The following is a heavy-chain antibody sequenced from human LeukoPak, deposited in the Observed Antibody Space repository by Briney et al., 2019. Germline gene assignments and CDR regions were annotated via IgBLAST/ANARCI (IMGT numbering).Heavy chain of an antibody. V-gene: IGHV3-48*01. J-gene: IGHJ4*02. CDR3: ARDRVTMIVVVIGYYFDY. Sequence: GGSLRLSCAASGFTFSSYSMNWVRQAPGKGLEWVSYISSSSSTIYYADSVKGRFTISRDNAKNSLYLQMNSLRAEDTAVYYCARDRVTMIVVVIGYYFDYWGQGTLVTVSS. D-gene: IGHD3-22*01. CDR1: GFTFSSYS. CDR2: ISSSSSTI.